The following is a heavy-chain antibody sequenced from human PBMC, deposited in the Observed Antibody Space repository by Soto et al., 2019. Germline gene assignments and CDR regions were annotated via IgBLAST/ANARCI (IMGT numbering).Heavy chain of an antibody. CDR3: ARVMSDRSGSLTAFDN. Sequence: QVQLQESGPGLVKASGTLSLTCAVSGASISSNNWWSWVRQPPGKGLEWIGEIYHSESPHYNPSLKSRVTISLDRSQNPFSLRLTSVTAADTAVYYCARVMSDRSGSLTAFDNWGQGTLVTVSS. V-gene: IGHV4-4*02. J-gene: IGHJ4*02. CDR1: GASISSNNW. D-gene: IGHD6-19*01. CDR2: IYHSESP.